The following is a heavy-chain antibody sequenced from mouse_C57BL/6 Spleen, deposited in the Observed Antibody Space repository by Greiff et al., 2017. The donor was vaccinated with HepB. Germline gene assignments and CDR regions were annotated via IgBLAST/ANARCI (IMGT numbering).Heavy chain of an antibody. CDR1: GYTFTSYT. CDR2: INPSSGYT. Sequence: VQLQQSGAELARPGASVKMSCKASGYTFTSYTMHWVKQRPGQGLEWIGYINPSSGYTKYNQKFKDKATLTADKSSSTAYMQLISLTSEDSAVYYCAREYDYDEWGFDYWGQGTTLTVSS. D-gene: IGHD2-4*01. V-gene: IGHV1-4*01. J-gene: IGHJ2*01. CDR3: AREYDYDEWGFDY.